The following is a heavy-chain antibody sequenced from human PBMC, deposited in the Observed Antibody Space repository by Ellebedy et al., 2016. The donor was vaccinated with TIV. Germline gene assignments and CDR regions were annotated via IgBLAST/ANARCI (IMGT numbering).Heavy chain of an antibody. CDR2: ISAYNGPT. J-gene: IGHJ4*02. CDR3: ARDMVQGMVARYLWFDY. D-gene: IGHD5-12*01. V-gene: IGHV1-18*04. CDR1: GYTFTSYG. Sequence: ASVKVSCNASGYTFTSYGIIWVRQAPGQGLEWMGWISAYNGPTNYARNLQDRVTMTTDTSTSTAYLELRSLRSDDTAVYYCARDMVQGMVARYLWFDYWGQGTLVTVSS.